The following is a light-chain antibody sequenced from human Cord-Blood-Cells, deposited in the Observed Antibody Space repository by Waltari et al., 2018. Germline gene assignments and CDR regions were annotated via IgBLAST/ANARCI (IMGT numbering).Light chain of an antibody. CDR2: GAS. CDR3: QQYGSSPNS. V-gene: IGKV3-20*01. CDR1: QSVSSSY. J-gene: IGKJ2*03. Sequence: EIVLTQSPGPLSLSPGARATLSCRASQSVSSSYLAWYQQKPGQAPRPLIYGASSRATGIPDRFSGSGSGTDFTLTISRLEPEDFAVYYCQQYGSSPNSFGQGTKLEIK.